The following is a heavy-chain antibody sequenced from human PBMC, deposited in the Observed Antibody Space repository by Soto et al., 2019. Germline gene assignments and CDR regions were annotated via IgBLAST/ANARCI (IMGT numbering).Heavy chain of an antibody. V-gene: IGHV1-69*15. D-gene: IGHD3-22*01. CDR3: ARRKRSIVFSPTY. Sequence: VQLVQSGAEVKKPGSSVKVSCKTSGGTFSSHAVSWVRQAPGQGLEWMGRIIPIFRATNYAEKFQGRVSITGEESTNIVYLELSNLRSEDTATYFCARRKRSIVFSPTYWGQGPLGTVS. CDR1: GGTFSSHA. CDR2: IIPIFRAT. J-gene: IGHJ4*02.